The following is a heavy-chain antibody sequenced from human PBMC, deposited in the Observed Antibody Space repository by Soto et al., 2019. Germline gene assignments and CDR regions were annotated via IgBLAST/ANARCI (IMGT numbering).Heavy chain of an antibody. CDR2: IYHSGST. Sequence: QVQLQESGPGLVKPSQTLSLTCTVSGGSISSGGYYWSWIRQHPGKGLEWIGYIYHSGSTHYNPSLKSRVTISVDTSKKQFSLKLSSVTAADTAVYYCARKVSIIMVRGTARFDPWGQGTLVTVSS. D-gene: IGHD3-10*01. J-gene: IGHJ5*02. V-gene: IGHV4-31*03. CDR1: GGSISSGGYY. CDR3: ARKVSIIMVRGTARFDP.